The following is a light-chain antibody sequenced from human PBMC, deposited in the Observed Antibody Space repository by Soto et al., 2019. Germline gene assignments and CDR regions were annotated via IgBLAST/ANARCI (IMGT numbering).Light chain of an antibody. CDR1: QGISNY. J-gene: IGKJ3*01. CDR3: QKYSSAPFT. V-gene: IGKV1-27*01. CDR2: AAS. Sequence: DIQMTQSPSSLSASVGERVTITCRASQGISNYVAWYQQKPGTAPKVLISAASTLQSGIPSRFSGSGFGTYFTLNISSLQPEDVATYYCQKYSSAPFTFGPGTKVEIK.